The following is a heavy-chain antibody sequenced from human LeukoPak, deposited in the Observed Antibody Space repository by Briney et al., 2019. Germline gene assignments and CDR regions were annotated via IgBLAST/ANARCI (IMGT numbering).Heavy chain of an antibody. V-gene: IGHV1-18*01. J-gene: IGHJ4*02. D-gene: IGHD5-12*01. CDR2: ISAYNGNT. CDR3: ARGLPEWLPHPTDY. Sequence: ASVKLSCKASGYTFTSYGISWVRQAPGRGLEWMGWISAYNGNTNYAQKLQGRVTMTTDTSTSTAYMELRSLRSDDTAVYYCARGLPEWLPHPTDYWGQGTLVTVSS. CDR1: GYTFTSYG.